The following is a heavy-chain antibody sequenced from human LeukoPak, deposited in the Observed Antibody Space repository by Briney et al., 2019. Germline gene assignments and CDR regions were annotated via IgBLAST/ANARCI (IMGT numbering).Heavy chain of an antibody. D-gene: IGHD3-10*01. CDR1: GLSLNNARLG. CDR3: ARLYFGESFYDY. Sequence: DSGPTLVNPTETLTLTCTVSGLSLNNARLGISWIRRPPGKALEWLAYIFSNDEKSYSPSLKTRLTISKDISKSQVVLSMTNMDPVDTGTYFCARLYFGESFYDYWGHGTLVSVSS. J-gene: IGHJ4*01. CDR2: IFSNDEK. V-gene: IGHV2-26*01.